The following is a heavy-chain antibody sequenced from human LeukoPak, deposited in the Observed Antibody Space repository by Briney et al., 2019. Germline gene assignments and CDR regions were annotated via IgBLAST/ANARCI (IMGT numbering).Heavy chain of an antibody. CDR3: ARETRDSSGPTHQAGPYYFDY. V-gene: IGHV3-30*02. D-gene: IGHD3-22*01. CDR1: GFTFSSYG. CDR2: IRYDGSNK. J-gene: IGHJ4*02. Sequence: PGGSLRPPCAASGFTFSSYGMHWVRQAPGKGLEWVAFIRYDGSNKYYADSVKGRFTISRDNSKNTLYLQMNSLRAEDTAVYYCARETRDSSGPTHQAGPYYFDYWGQGTLVTVSS.